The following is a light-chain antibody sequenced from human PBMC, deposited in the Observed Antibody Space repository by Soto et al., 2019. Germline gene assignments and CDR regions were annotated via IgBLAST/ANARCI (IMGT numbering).Light chain of an antibody. V-gene: IGKV1-5*03. Sequence: DIQMTQSPSTLSASVGDRVTITCRASQSISSWLAWYQQKPGHAPKLLIYKASSLDSGFPSRFSGSGSGTEFTLTISSLQPDDFATYYCQQCNRYPVTFGQGTKVDIK. J-gene: IGKJ1*01. CDR2: KAS. CDR1: QSISSW. CDR3: QQCNRYPVT.